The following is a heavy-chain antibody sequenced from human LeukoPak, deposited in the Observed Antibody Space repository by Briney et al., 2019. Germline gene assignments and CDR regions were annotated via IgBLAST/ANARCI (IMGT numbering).Heavy chain of an antibody. J-gene: IGHJ4*02. CDR1: GVTLSSYA. CDR3: ARDEYSSGWYSN. Sequence: GGSLRLSCAASGVTLSSYAMSWARQAPGKGLEWVSGISSSGSGGNTYYADSVKGRFTISRDNAKNSLYLQMNSLRAEDTAVYYCARDEYSSGWYSNWGQGTLVTVSS. V-gene: IGHV3-23*01. D-gene: IGHD6-19*01. CDR2: ISSSGSGGNT.